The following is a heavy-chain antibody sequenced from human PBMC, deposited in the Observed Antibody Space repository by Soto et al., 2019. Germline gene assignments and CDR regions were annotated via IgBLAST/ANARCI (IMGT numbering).Heavy chain of an antibody. CDR1: GDSISSYY. D-gene: IGHD3-22*01. Sequence: QVQLQESGPGLVKPSETLSLTCAVSGDSISSYYCMWIRQPPGKGLESIGYLYYGRSANYNPSLKSRDTLSVDTSTTQCSLTLSSMPAADTAVYYCALRSMAVVPEYWGHGTLFTVSS. CDR2: LYYGRSA. CDR3: ALRSMAVVPEY. V-gene: IGHV4-59*01. J-gene: IGHJ4*01.